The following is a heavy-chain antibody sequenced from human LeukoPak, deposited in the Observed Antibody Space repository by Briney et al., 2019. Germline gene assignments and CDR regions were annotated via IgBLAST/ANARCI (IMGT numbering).Heavy chain of an antibody. J-gene: IGHJ4*02. CDR3: ARDYYGGNLDY. CDR1: GYTFTSYN. Sequence: ASVKVSCKASGYTFTSYNIHWVRQAPGQGLEWMGWINPNSGGTNYAQKFQGRVTMTRDTSISTAYMELSRLRSDDTAVYYCARDYYGGNLDYWGQGTLVTVSS. CDR2: INPNSGGT. D-gene: IGHD4-23*01. V-gene: IGHV1-2*02.